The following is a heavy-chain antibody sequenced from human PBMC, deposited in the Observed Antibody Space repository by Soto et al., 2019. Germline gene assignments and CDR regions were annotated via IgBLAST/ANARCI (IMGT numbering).Heavy chain of an antibody. Sequence: VQLVQSGAEVKKPGSSVTVSCKASGGTFSSYAFSWVRHAPGQGLEWMGGIIPIFDKTHYAQNFQGRVAISADESTTTAYLELSSLRYEDTAVYYCASPDIVVVPADLYYFPMDVWGQGTTVTVSS. J-gene: IGHJ6*02. D-gene: IGHD2-2*01. CDR2: IIPIFDKT. CDR1: GGTFSSYA. CDR3: ASPDIVVVPADLYYFPMDV. V-gene: IGHV1-69*01.